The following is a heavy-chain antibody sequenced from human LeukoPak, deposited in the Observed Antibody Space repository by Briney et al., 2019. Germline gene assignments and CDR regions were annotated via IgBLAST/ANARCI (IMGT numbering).Heavy chain of an antibody. CDR1: GFTFSSYA. Sequence: GRSLRLSCAASGFTFSSYAMHWVRQAPGKGLEWVAVISYDGSNKYYADSVKGRFTISRDNSKNTLYLQMNSLRAEDTAVYYCARGNHPYIIVGAPFDYWGQGTLVTVSS. J-gene: IGHJ4*02. V-gene: IGHV3-30-3*01. CDR2: ISYDGSNK. CDR3: ARGNHPYIIVGAPFDY. D-gene: IGHD1-26*01.